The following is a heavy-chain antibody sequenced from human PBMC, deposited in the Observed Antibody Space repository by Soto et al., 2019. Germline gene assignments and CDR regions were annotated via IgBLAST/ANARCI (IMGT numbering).Heavy chain of an antibody. D-gene: IGHD6-6*01. CDR3: ARDPIEYSSYVSAEYFQH. Sequence: QVQLVQSGAEVKKPGSSVKVSCKASGGTFSSYAISWVRQAPGQGLEWMGGIILIFGIANYAQKFQGRVTITADESTSTAYMELSSLRSEDTAVYYCARDPIEYSSYVSAEYFQHWGQGTLVTVSS. J-gene: IGHJ1*01. CDR1: GGTFSSYA. V-gene: IGHV1-69*01. CDR2: IILIFGIA.